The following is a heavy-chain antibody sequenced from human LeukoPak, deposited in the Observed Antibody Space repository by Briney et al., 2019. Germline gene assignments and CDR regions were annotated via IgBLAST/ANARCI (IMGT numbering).Heavy chain of an antibody. J-gene: IGHJ6*03. V-gene: IGHV1-8*01. CDR1: GYTSTSYD. CDR2: MNPNSGNT. Sequence: ASVKVSCKASGYTSTSYDINWVRQATGQGLEWMGWMNPNSGNTGYAQKFQGRVTMTRNTSIRTAYMELSSLRSEDTAVYYCARAPEWGKANYYYYMDVWGKGTTVTVSS. D-gene: IGHD1-26*01. CDR3: ARAPEWGKANYYYYMDV.